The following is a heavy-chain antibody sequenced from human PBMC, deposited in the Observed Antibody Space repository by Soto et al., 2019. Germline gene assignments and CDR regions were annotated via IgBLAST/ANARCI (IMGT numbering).Heavy chain of an antibody. D-gene: IGHD5-12*01. CDR3: ARDPYGGYIFDS. CDR1: GFTFRNYA. V-gene: IGHV3-30-3*01. J-gene: IGHJ4*02. CDR2: ISFDGANI. Sequence: ESGGGVFQPGTSLRLSCAASGFTFRNYAMHWVRQSPAKGLEWLAVISFDGANIFYADAAKGRFTISRDNSMQTLYLQLDSLRPEDTGIYFCARDPYGGYIFDSWGQGTQVTLSS.